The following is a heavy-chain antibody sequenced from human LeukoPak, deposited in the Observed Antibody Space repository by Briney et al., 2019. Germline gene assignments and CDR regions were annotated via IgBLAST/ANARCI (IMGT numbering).Heavy chain of an antibody. J-gene: IGHJ4*02. V-gene: IGHV3-74*01. Sequence: GGSLRLSCAASGFTFSSYAMSWVRQAPGKGLVWVSRINSDGSSTSYADSVKGRFTVSRDNAKNTLYLQMSSLRAEDTAVYYCARATGSYYSLGYWGQGTLVTVSS. CDR2: INSDGSST. D-gene: IGHD1-26*01. CDR1: GFTFSSYA. CDR3: ARATGSYYSLGY.